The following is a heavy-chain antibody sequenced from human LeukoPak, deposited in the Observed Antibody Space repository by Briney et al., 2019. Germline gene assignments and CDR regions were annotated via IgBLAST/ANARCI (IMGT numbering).Heavy chain of an antibody. CDR1: GGSFSGYY. J-gene: IGHJ4*02. Sequence: SETLSLTCAVYGGSFSGYYWSWIRQPPGKGLEWIGEINHSGSTNYNPSLKSRATISVDTSKNQFSLKLSSVTAADTAVYYCARSEYSYGYDFDYWGQRTLVTVSS. CDR2: INHSGST. CDR3: ARSEYSYGYDFDY. V-gene: IGHV4-34*01. D-gene: IGHD5-18*01.